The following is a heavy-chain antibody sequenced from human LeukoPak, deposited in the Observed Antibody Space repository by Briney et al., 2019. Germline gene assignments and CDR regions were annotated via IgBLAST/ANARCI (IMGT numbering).Heavy chain of an antibody. V-gene: IGHV3-21*01. D-gene: IGHD3-10*01. CDR2: ISSSSSYI. Sequence: GGSLTLSCAASGFTLSSYSMNWVRQAPGKGLEWVSSISSSSSYIYYADSVKGRFTISRDNAKNSLYLQMNSLRAEDTAVYYCARETPYYGSGSFASFDYWGQGTLVTVSS. CDR3: ARETPYYGSGSFASFDY. J-gene: IGHJ4*02. CDR1: GFTLSSYS.